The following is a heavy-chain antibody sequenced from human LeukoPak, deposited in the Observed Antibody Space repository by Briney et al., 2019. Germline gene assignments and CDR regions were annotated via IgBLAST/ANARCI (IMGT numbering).Heavy chain of an antibody. D-gene: IGHD5-12*01. CDR1: GFTFSSYS. CDR3: ARGGDIVARDFYP. Sequence: PGGSLRLSCAASGFTFSSYSMNWVRQAPGKGREWVSSIISSSRYIYYADSVKGRFAISRDNAKNSLYLQMNSLRAEDTAVYYCARGGDIVARDFYPWGQGTLVTVSS. V-gene: IGHV3-21*01. J-gene: IGHJ5*02. CDR2: IISSSRYI.